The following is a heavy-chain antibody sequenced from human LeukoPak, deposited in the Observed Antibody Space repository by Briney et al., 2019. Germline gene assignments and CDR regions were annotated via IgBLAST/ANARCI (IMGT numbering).Heavy chain of an antibody. CDR3: ARDSYGDYVLITMVVAPDY. D-gene: IGHD3-22*01. V-gene: IGHV1-24*01. J-gene: IGHJ4*02. CDR1: GYTLTELS. Sequence: ASVKVSCKVSGYTLTELSMHWVRQAPGKGLEWMGGFDPEDGETIYAQKFQGRVTITADKSTSTAYMELSSLRSEDTAVYYCARDSYGDYVLITMVVAPDYWGQGTLVTVSS. CDR2: FDPEDGET.